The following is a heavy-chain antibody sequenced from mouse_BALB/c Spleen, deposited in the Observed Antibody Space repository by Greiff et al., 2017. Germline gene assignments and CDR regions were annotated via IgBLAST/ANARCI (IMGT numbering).Heavy chain of an antibody. Sequence: EVNLVESGGGLVQPGGSLKLSCAASGFTFSSYGMSWVRQTPDKRLELVATINSNGGSTYYPDSVKGRFTISRDNAKNTLYLQMSSLKSEDTAMYYCARNPWFAYWGQGTLVTVSA. CDR2: INSNGGST. CDR3: ARNPWFAY. V-gene: IGHV5-6-3*01. J-gene: IGHJ3*01. CDR1: GFTFSSYG.